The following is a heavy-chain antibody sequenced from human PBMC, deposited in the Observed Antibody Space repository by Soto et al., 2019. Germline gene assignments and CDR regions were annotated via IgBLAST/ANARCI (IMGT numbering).Heavy chain of an antibody. CDR1: GGSISSYY. V-gene: IGHV4-59*01. D-gene: IGHD1-26*01. Sequence: QVQLQESGPGLVKPSETLSLTCTVSGGSISSYYWSWIRQPPGKGLEWIGYIYYSGSTNYNPSLKSRVTISVDTSKNQFSLKLSSVTAADTAVYYCARGKVVEGSGGRYDYWGQGTLVTVSS. CDR3: ARGKVVEGSGGRYDY. J-gene: IGHJ4*02. CDR2: IYYSGST.